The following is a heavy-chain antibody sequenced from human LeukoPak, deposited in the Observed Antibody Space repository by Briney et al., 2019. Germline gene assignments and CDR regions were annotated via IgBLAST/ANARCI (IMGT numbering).Heavy chain of an antibody. CDR2: MNPNSGNT. CDR1: GYTFTSYD. D-gene: IGHD6-13*01. J-gene: IGHJ4*02. Sequence: ASVKVSCKASGYTFTSYDINWVRQATGQGLEWMGWMNPNSGNTGYAQKFQGRVTMTRNTSISTAYMELSSLRSEDTAVYYCARGLAAAGTSNGHQSDYWGQGTLVTVSS. V-gene: IGHV1-8*01. CDR3: ARGLAAAGTSNGHQSDY.